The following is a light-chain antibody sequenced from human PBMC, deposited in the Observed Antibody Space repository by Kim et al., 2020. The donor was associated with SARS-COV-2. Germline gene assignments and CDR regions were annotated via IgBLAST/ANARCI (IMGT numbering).Light chain of an antibody. V-gene: IGLV1-44*01. CDR2: SNN. J-gene: IGLJ1*01. CDR3: AAWDDSLTCRV. Sequence: GQRVTISCSGSRTNIGSNTVNWYQQLPGTAPKLLIYSNNQRPSGVPDRFSGSKSGTSASLAISGLQSEDEADYYCAAWDDSLTCRVFGTGTKVTVL. CDR1: RTNIGSNT.